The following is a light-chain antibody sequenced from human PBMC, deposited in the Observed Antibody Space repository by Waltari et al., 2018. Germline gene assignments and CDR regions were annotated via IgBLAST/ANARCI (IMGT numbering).Light chain of an antibody. J-gene: IGLJ1*01. V-gene: IGLV1-40*01. CDR2: DNY. Sequence: QSVLTQPPSVSGAPGQRVTISCTGSSSNIGAGSDVHWYQHLPRTAPKLLIYDNYNRPSGVADRFSASKSGTSASLAITGLQAEDEADYYCQSYDSLSDSYVFGTGTNVTVL. CDR3: QSYDSLSDSYV. CDR1: SSNIGAGSD.